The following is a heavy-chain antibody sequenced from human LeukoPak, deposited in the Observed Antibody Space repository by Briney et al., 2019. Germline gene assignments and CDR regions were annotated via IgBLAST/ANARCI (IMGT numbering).Heavy chain of an antibody. J-gene: IGHJ5*02. CDR2: INWNGGST. CDR3: ASLDTNWFDP. CDR1: GFTFDDYG. Sequence: GSLRLSCAASGFTFDDYGMSWVRQAPGKGLEWVSGINWNGGSTGYADSVKGRFTISRDNAKNSLYLQMNSLRAEDTALYHCASLDTNWFDPWGQGTLVTVSS. V-gene: IGHV3-20*01.